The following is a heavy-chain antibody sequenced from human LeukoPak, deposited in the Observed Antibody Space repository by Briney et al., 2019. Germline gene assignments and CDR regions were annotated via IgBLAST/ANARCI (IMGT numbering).Heavy chain of an antibody. Sequence: GASVKVSCKASGYDFTDYYVHWVRQAPGQGPEWMGWVNPSGGATKYAQKFQDRVTLTRDTSISTAYLELSGLRSDDTAVYYWVTYTSAIQYFLYWGLGTLVTVSS. V-gene: IGHV1-2*02. CDR3: VTYTSAIQYFLY. J-gene: IGHJ4*02. CDR2: VNPSGGAT. CDR1: GYDFTDYY. D-gene: IGHD6-19*01.